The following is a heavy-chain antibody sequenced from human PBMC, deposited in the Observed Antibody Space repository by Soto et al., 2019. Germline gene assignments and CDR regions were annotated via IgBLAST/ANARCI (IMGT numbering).Heavy chain of an antibody. J-gene: IGHJ6*02. Sequence: GGSLRLSCAASGFTFSSYAMSWVRQAPGKGLEWVSAISGSGGSTYYADSVKGRFTISRDNSKNTLYLQMNSLRAEDTAVYYCAKDLLTYYDFWSGYRGGMDVWGQGTTVTVSS. V-gene: IGHV3-23*01. CDR3: AKDLLTYYDFWSGYRGGMDV. CDR1: GFTFSSYA. D-gene: IGHD3-3*01. CDR2: ISGSGGST.